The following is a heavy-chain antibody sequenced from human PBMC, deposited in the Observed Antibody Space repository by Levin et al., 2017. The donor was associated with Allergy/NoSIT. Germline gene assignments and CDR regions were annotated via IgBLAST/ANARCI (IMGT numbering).Heavy chain of an antibody. CDR3: ARSSSLEYFDP. J-gene: IGHJ5*02. Sequence: SETLSLTCTVSGGSIISTNYYLGWIRQPPGTGLEWIGSIYYTGSSHYNPSLKSRVTISVDTSKDHFSLNLTSVTAADTAVYFCARSSSLEYFDPWGQGTLVTVSS. D-gene: IGHD3-3*01. CDR1: GGSIISTNYY. V-gene: IGHV4-39*02. CDR2: IYYTGSS.